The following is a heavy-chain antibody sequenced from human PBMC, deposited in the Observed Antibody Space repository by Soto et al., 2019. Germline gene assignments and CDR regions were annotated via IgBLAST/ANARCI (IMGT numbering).Heavy chain of an antibody. D-gene: IGHD1-26*01. Sequence: ASVKVSCKASGYTFTGYYMHWVRQAPGQGLEWMGWINPNSGGTNYAQKFQGWVTMTRDTSISTAYMELSRLRSDDTAVYYCARGSVTAGSVPDSYWGQGTLVTVSS. CDR2: INPNSGGT. CDR3: ARGSVTAGSVPDSY. CDR1: GYTFTGYY. J-gene: IGHJ4*02. V-gene: IGHV1-2*04.